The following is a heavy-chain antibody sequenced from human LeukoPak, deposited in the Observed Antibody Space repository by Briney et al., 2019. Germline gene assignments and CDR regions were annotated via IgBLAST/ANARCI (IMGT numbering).Heavy chain of an antibody. D-gene: IGHD3-3*02. J-gene: IGHJ4*02. CDR1: GGSFNGYY. CDR3: ARTHFIISNYFDY. V-gene: IGHV4-34*01. CDR2: INPSGRT. Sequence: SETLSLTCTVYGGSFNGYYWSWIRQPPGKGLEWIGEINPSGRTNYNPSLKSRVTISVDPSKNQFSLKLSSVTAVDTAVYYCARTHFIISNYFDYWGQGTLVTVSS.